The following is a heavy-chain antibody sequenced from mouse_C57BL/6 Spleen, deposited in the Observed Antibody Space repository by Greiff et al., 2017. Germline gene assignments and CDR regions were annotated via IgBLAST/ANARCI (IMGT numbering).Heavy chain of an antibody. CDR1: GFNIKDYY. CDR2: IDPEDGET. Sequence: EVQRVEPGAELVKPGASVKLSCTASGFNIKDYYMHWVKQRPEQGLEWIGRIDPEDGETKYAPKVQGKATITADASSNTAYLQLSSLTSEDTAVYYCARSSYDYDDYWGQGTTLTVSS. CDR3: ARSSYDYDDY. J-gene: IGHJ2*01. V-gene: IGHV14-2*01. D-gene: IGHD2-4*01.